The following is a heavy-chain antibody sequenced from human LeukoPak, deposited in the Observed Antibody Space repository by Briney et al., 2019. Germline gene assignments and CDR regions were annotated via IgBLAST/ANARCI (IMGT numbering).Heavy chain of an antibody. Sequence: ASVKVSCKASGYTFTSYDINRVRQATGQGLEWMGWMNPNSGNTGYAQKFQGRVTITRNTSISTAYMELSSLRSEDTAVYYCARGNAYYYDSSGYYPDYWGQGTLVTVSS. CDR3: ARGNAYYYDSSGYYPDY. CDR2: MNPNSGNT. J-gene: IGHJ4*02. V-gene: IGHV1-8*03. D-gene: IGHD3-22*01. CDR1: GYTFTSYD.